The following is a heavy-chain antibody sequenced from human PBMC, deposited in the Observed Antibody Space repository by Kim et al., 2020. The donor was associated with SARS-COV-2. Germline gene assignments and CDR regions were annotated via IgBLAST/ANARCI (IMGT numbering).Heavy chain of an antibody. J-gene: IGHJ6*02. Sequence: YADSVKGRFTISRDNAKNSLYLQMNSLRAEDTALHYCAKGVGGYYYGMDVWGQGTTVTVYS. CDR3: AKGVGGYYYGMDV. V-gene: IGHV3-9*01. D-gene: IGHD1-26*01.